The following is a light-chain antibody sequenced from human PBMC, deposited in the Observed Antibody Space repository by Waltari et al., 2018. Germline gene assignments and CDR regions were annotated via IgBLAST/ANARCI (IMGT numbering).Light chain of an antibody. CDR2: TVS. J-gene: IGKJ1*01. CDR3: MQATYWPWT. Sequence: ISCRSSQSLVSSDGNTYLSWFQQRPGQSPRRLIYTVSNRDSGVPDRFSGSGSGTDFTLKISRVEAEDVGVYYCMQATYWPWTFGQGTKVEIK. V-gene: IGKV2-30*01. CDR1: QSLVSSDGNTY.